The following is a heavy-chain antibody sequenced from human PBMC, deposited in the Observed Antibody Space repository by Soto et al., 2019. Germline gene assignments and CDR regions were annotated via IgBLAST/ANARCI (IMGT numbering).Heavy chain of an antibody. CDR3: TIECLVAGADLHSFIWHTDV. D-gene: IGHD3-3*01. J-gene: IGHJ6*02. Sequence: GGSLRLSCAASGFTFSSFSMNWVRQSPGKGLEWVSYISSGRTITYYAESVKGRFTISRDNAKKSLYLQMDSLSAEDMAVFYFTIECLVAGADLHSFIWHTDVWGQGTTDIVSS. CDR2: ISSGRTIT. V-gene: IGHV3-48*01. CDR1: GFTFSSFS.